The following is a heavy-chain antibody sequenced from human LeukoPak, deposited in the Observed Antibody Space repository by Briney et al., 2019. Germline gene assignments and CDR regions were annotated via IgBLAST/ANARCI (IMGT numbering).Heavy chain of an antibody. CDR2: MYYSGST. CDR1: GGSISSYY. Sequence: SETLSLTCTVPGGSISSYYWSWIRQPPGKGLEWIGYMYYSGSTNYNPPLKSRVTISVGTSKNQFSLKLSSVTAADTAVYYCARGGVYFDYWGQGTLVTVSS. J-gene: IGHJ4*02. V-gene: IGHV4-59*01. CDR3: ARGGVYFDY.